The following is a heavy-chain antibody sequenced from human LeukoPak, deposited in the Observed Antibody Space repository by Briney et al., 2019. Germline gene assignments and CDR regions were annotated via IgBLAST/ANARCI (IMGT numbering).Heavy chain of an antibody. D-gene: IGHD6-13*01. J-gene: IGHJ4*02. CDR1: GGSISTSSYY. V-gene: IGHV4-39*01. CDR3: ARHSLGSSSFKFHY. CDR2: IYYSGST. Sequence: SETLSLTCTVSGGSISTSSYYWGWIRQPPGKGLEWIGSIYYSGSTYYNPSLKSRVTISVGMSKNQFSLKLSPVTAADAAVYYCARHSLGSSSFKFHYWGQGSLVTVSS.